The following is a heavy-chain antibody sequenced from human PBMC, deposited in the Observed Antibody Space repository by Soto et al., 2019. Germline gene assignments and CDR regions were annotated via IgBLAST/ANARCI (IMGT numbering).Heavy chain of an antibody. CDR3: ARGYYGSGSSQSGYYYYYGMDV. V-gene: IGHV1-2*04. D-gene: IGHD3-10*01. CDR1: GYTFTGYY. J-gene: IGHJ6*02. Sequence: GASVKVSCKASGYTFTGYYMHWVRQAPGQGLEWMGWINPNSGGTNYAQKFQGWVTMTRDTSISTAYMELSRLRSDDTAVYYCARGYYGSGSSQSGYYYYYGMDVWGQGTTVTVSS. CDR2: INPNSGGT.